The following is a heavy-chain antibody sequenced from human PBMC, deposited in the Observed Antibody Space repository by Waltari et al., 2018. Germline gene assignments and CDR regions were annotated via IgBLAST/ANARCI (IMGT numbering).Heavy chain of an antibody. Sequence: QVQLQESGPGLVKPSETLSLTCTFSDGSISSNSWSWIRQSPGKALEWIGRIYGSGGSIDYNPSLRSRGTISTATSKNQVSLRLTPMTAADTAVYYCAREMMIVAGRPNYFDSWGQGVLVTVSS. J-gene: IGHJ4*02. D-gene: IGHD3-22*01. CDR2: IYGSGGSI. CDR3: AREMMIVAGRPNYFDS. CDR1: DGSISSNS. V-gene: IGHV4-4*07.